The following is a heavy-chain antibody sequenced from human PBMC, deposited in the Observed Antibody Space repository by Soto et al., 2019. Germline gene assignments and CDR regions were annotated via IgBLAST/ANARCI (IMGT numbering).Heavy chain of an antibody. D-gene: IGHD4-17*01. J-gene: IGHJ4*02. CDR1: GFTFSSYA. V-gene: IGHV3-30-3*01. CDR3: ARDGARTTVTKFVY. Sequence: PGGSLRLSCAASGFTFSSYAMHWVRQAPGKGLEWVAVISYDGSNKYYADSVKGRFTISRDNSKNTLYLQMNSLRAEDTAVYYCARDGARTTVTKFVYWGQGTLVPVS. CDR2: ISYDGSNK.